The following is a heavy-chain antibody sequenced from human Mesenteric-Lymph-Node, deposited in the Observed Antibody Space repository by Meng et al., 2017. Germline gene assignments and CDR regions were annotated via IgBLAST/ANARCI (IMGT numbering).Heavy chain of an antibody. CDR2: IYYSGST. CDR1: GGSISSYY. V-gene: IGHV4-59*01. CDR3: ARDHSSSSENYYYYSCMDV. J-gene: IGHJ6*02. Sequence: SETLSLTCTVSGGSISSYYWSWIRQPPGKGLEWIGYIYYSGSTNYNTSLKSRVTISVDTSKNQFSLKLSSVTAADTAVYYCARDHSSSSENYYYYSCMDVWGQGTTVTVSS. D-gene: IGHD6-6*01.